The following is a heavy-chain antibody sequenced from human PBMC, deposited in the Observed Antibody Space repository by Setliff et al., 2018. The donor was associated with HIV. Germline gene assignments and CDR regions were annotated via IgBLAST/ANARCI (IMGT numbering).Heavy chain of an antibody. Sequence: PSETLSLTCAVYGGSFISYYWTWIRQPPGKGLEWIGEINHSGSTNYNPSLKSRVSISVDMSKNQFSLNLSSVTAADTAVYYCARGSSSIFGVLVLLPHSYYYMDVWGKGTTFTVSS. CDR3: ARGSSSIFGVLVLLPHSYYYMDV. D-gene: IGHD3-3*01. CDR1: GGSFISYY. CDR2: INHSGST. V-gene: IGHV4-34*01. J-gene: IGHJ6*03.